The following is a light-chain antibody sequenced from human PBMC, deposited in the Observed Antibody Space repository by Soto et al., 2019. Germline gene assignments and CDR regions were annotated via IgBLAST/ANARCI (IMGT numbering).Light chain of an antibody. CDR1: SSDVGGYNY. CDR3: SSYASIYV. CDR2: DVS. J-gene: IGLJ1*01. Sequence: QSALTQPASVSGSPGQSITISCTGTSSDVGGYNYVSWYQQHPGKAPKLMIYDVSNGPSGVSNRFSGSKSGNTASLTISGLQPEDEADYYCSSYASIYVFGTGTKVTVL. V-gene: IGLV2-14*01.